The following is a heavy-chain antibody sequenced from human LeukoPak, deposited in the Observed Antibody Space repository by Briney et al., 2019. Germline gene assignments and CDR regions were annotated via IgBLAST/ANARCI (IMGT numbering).Heavy chain of an antibody. J-gene: IGHJ6*03. CDR1: GFTFSSYA. V-gene: IGHV3-33*06. CDR3: AKEGRMIVVGNYYYMDV. D-gene: IGHD3-22*01. CDR2: IWFDGSKK. Sequence: PGRSLRLSCAASGFTFSSYAMHWVRQAPGKGLEWVAVIWFDGSKKYYADSVKGRFTISRDNSKKTLYLRMNSLRAEDTAVYYCAKEGRMIVVGNYYYMDVWGKGTTVTVSS.